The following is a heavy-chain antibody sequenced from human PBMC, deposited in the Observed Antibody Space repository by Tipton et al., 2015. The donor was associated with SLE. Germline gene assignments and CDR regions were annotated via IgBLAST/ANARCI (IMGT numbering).Heavy chain of an antibody. CDR1: GFTFSSYG. D-gene: IGHD1-26*01. Sequence: SLRLSCAASGFTFSSYGMHWVRQAPGKGLEWVSAISGSGGSTYYADSVKGRFTISRDNSKNTLYLQMNSLRAEDTAVYYCAQAGGTEYFQHWGQGTLVTVSS. V-gene: IGHV3-23*01. CDR3: AQAGGTEYFQH. CDR2: ISGSGGST. J-gene: IGHJ1*01.